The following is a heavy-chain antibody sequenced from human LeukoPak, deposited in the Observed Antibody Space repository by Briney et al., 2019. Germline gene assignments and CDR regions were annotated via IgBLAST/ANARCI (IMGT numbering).Heavy chain of an antibody. CDR2: ISTAGDP. J-gene: IGHJ3*02. CDR3: AGQARPGSAEGAFDI. D-gene: IGHD2-2*01. Sequence: PGGSLRLSCAASGFTFSGYDMHWVRQDKGKGLEWVSAISTAGDPYYLGSVKGRFTISRENAKNSFYLQMNSLRAGDTAVYYCAGQARPGSAEGAFDIWGQGTMVTVSS. CDR1: GFTFSGYD. V-gene: IGHV3-13*05.